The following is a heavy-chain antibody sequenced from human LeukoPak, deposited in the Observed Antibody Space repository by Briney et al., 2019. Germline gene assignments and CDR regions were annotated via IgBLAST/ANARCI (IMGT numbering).Heavy chain of an antibody. CDR3: AKDSETWTRIVVAGNAFNV. CDR1: GFSFSSYA. J-gene: IGHJ3*01. CDR2: IGRSGDVT. D-gene: IGHD2-15*01. Sequence: QSGGSLRLSCAASGFSFSSYAMSWVRHSPGKGLEWVSSIGRSGDVTYYADSVEGRFTISRDDSKKMVFLQMSSLRAEDTAVYYCAKDSETWTRIVVAGNAFNVWGQGTTVTVS. V-gene: IGHV3-23*01.